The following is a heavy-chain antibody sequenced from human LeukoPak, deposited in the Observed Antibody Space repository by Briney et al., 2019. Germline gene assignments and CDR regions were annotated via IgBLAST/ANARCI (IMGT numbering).Heavy chain of an antibody. CDR2: IIPIFGTA. D-gene: IGHD2-15*01. V-gene: IGHV1-69*13. J-gene: IGHJ5*02. CDR3: ARDNSYGDITWWFEP. Sequence: ASVKVSCKASGGTFSSYAISWVRQAPGQGLEWMGGIIPIFGTANYAQKFQGRVTITADESTSTAYMELSSLRSEDTAIYYCARDNSYGDITWWFEPWGQGTLVTVSS. CDR1: GGTFSSYA.